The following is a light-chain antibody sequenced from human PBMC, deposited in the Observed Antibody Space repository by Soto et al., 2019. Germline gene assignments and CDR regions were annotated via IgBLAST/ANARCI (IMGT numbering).Light chain of an antibody. J-gene: IGKJ1*01. CDR3: QPYHNWPAT. V-gene: IGKV3-15*01. CDR1: QSVSSN. CDR2: GAS. Sequence: EIVMTQSPATLSVSPGERGTLSCRASQSVSSNLAWYQQKPGQAPRLLISGASTRATGIPARFSGSRSGTEFTLNISSQQSEDSAVYYCQPYHNWPATFGQGTEVEIK.